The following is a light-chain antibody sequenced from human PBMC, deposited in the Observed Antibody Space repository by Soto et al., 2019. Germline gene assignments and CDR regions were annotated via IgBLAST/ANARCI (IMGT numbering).Light chain of an antibody. CDR2: GAS. V-gene: IGKV3-20*01. CDR1: QSVRSTY. CDR3: QQYGNSPRT. Sequence: EIVLTQSPGTLSLSPGERGTLSCRASQSVRSTYLAWYQQKPGQAPRLLIYGASSRATGIPDRFSGSGSGTDFTLTISRLEPEDFAVYFCQQYGNSPRTFGQGTRLEIK. J-gene: IGKJ5*01.